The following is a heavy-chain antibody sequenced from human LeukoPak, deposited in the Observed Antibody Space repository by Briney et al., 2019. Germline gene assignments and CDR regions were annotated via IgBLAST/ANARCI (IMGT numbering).Heavy chain of an antibody. CDR2: ISAYNGNT. CDR3: ARSREQWLSFDY. D-gene: IGHD6-19*01. CDR1: GYTFTSSG. V-gene: IGHV1-18*01. Sequence: ASVKVSCKASGYTFTSSGISWVRQAPGQGLEWMGWISAYNGNTNYAQNLQDRVTMTTDTSTSTAYMELRSLRSGDTAVYYCARSREQWLSFDYWGQGTLVTVSS. J-gene: IGHJ4*02.